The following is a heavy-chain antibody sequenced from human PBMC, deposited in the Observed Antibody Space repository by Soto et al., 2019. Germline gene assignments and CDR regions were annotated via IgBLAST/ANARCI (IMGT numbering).Heavy chain of an antibody. D-gene: IGHD6-19*01. J-gene: IGHJ4*02. Sequence: SEPLSLTCTVSGGSIIVHYWIWIRQPPGEEMEWIGYIFYSGSTTYNNNPSLKSRVTISVDTSKNQFSLRLSSVTAADTAVYYCARVGSSGWSPDYWGQGNLVTVSS. V-gene: IGHV4-59*11. CDR3: ARVGSSGWSPDY. CDR2: IFYSGSTTY. CDR1: GGSIIVHY.